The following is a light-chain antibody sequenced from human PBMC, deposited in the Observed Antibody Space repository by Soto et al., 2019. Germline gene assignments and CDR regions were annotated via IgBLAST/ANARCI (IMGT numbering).Light chain of an antibody. CDR1: SSDVGGYKY. Sequence: QSALTQPASVSGSLGQSITISCTGTSSDVGGYKYVSWYQHHPGKDPKVLIFEVTKRHSGVSSRFSGSQSGNTASLTVSGLHAYEDGDYYCSSFTSSSTVLFGGGTTVTAL. CDR3: SSFTSSSTVL. V-gene: IGLV2-14*01. J-gene: IGLJ2*01. CDR2: EVT.